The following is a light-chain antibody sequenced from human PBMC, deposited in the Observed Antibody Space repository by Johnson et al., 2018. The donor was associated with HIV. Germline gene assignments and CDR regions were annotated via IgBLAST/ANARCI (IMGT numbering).Light chain of an antibody. V-gene: IGLV1-51*01. Sequence: QSVLTQPPSVSAAPGQKVTISCSGSSSNIGNNYVSWYQQLPGTAPKLLIYDNNKRPSGIPDRFSGSKSGTSATLCIPGLPTGDEADYYCGTWDSSLSAGVFGTGTKVTVL. CDR1: SSNIGNNY. CDR2: DNN. CDR3: GTWDSSLSAGV. J-gene: IGLJ1*01.